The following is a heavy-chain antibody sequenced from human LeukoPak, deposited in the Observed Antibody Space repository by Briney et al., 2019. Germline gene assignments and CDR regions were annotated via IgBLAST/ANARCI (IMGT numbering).Heavy chain of an antibody. V-gene: IGHV3-48*01. CDR3: ARGGYDTYYYYYYYMDV. Sequence: GGSLRLSCAAGEFTFSSYSMNWVRQAPGKGLEWVSYISSSSSTIYYADSVKGRFTISRDNAKNSLYLQMNSLRAEDTAVYYCARGGYDTYYYYYYYMDVWGKGTTVTVSS. CDR2: ISSSSSTI. D-gene: IGHD5-12*01. J-gene: IGHJ6*03. CDR1: EFTFSSYS.